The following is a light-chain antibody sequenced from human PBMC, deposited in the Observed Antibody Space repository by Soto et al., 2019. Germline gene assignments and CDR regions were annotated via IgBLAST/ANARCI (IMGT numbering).Light chain of an antibody. V-gene: IGKV1-39*01. CDR2: GAS. Sequence: DIQMTQSPSSLSASIGDRITITCRASQSISTYLNWYQQKPGKAPRLLIYGASTLQNGVPSRFSGSGSATDYTLLISSLQPEDFATYYCQQSFITPPLTFGGGTKVAMK. CDR1: QSISTY. CDR3: QQSFITPPLT. J-gene: IGKJ4*01.